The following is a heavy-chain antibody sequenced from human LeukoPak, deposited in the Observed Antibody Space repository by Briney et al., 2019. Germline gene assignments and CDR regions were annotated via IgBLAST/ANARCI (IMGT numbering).Heavy chain of an antibody. CDR2: ISYDGSNK. CDR3: AKGDFDWLLSSYYYYGMDV. Sequence: GGSLRLSCAASGFTFSSYGMHWVRQAPGKGLEWVAVISYDGSNKYYADSVEGRFTISRDNSKNTLYLQMNSLRAEDTAVYYCAKGDFDWLLSSYYYYGMDVWGQGTTVTVSS. V-gene: IGHV3-30*18. CDR1: GFTFSSYG. J-gene: IGHJ6*02. D-gene: IGHD3-9*01.